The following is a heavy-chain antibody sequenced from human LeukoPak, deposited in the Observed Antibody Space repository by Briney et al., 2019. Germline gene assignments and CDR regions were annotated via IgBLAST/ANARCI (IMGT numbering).Heavy chain of an antibody. CDR3: ARKYSSSSLWFDP. CDR1: GYTFTSYD. V-gene: IGHV1-8*01. D-gene: IGHD6-6*01. CDR2: MNPNSGNT. Sequence: ASVKVSCKASGYTFTSYDINWVRQATGQGLEWVGWMNPNSGNTGYAQKFQGRVTMTRNTSISTAYMELSSLRSEDTAVYYCARKYSSSSLWFDPWGQGTLVTVSS. J-gene: IGHJ5*02.